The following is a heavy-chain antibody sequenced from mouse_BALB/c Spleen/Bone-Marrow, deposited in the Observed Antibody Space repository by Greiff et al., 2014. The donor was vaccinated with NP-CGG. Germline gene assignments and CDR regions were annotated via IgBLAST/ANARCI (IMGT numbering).Heavy chain of an antibody. CDR1: GYNFTTHW. V-gene: IGHV1-87*01. CDR3: ARGDYGYHWYFDV. J-gene: IGHJ1*01. D-gene: IGHD1-2*01. Sequence: VQLQESGAELARPGASVKLSCKASGYNFTTHWMQWVKQRPGQGLEWIGAIYPGDGDTRYTQKFKGKATLTADKSSSTAYMQLSDLASEDSAVCYCARGDYGYHWYFDVWGAGTTVTVSS. CDR2: IYPGDGDT.